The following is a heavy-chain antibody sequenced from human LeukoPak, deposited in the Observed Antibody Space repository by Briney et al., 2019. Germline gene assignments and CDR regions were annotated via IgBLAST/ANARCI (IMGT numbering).Heavy chain of an antibody. CDR3: AKPPYGSGSDYNILSFDY. CDR2: ISGRGGSI. CDR1: GFTFSSYA. Sequence: SGGSLRLSCAAPGFTFSSYAMTWVRQAPGKGLKWFSAISGRGGSIDYADSVKGRFFISRDNFKNTLYLQMNSLRAEDTAVYYCAKPPYGSGSDYNILSFDYWGQGTLVTVSS. J-gene: IGHJ4*02. V-gene: IGHV3-23*01. D-gene: IGHD3-10*01.